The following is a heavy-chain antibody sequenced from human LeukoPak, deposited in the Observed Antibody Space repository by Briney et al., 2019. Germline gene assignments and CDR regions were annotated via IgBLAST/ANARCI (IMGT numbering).Heavy chain of an antibody. CDR3: ARVSQYYDSSWYFDY. CDR1: GFTVSSNY. J-gene: IGHJ4*02. CDR2: IYSGGST. Sequence: GGSLRLSCAASGFTVSSNYMSWVRQAPGKGLEWVSVIYSGGSTYYADSVKGRFTIPRDNSKNTLYLQMNSLRAEDTAVYYCARVSQYYDSSWYFDYWGQGTLVTVSS. V-gene: IGHV3-53*01. D-gene: IGHD3-22*01.